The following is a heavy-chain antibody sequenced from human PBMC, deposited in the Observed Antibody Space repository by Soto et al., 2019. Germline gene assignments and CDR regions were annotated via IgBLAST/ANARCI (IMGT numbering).Heavy chain of an antibody. D-gene: IGHD6-13*01. Sequence: SETLSLTCTVSGGSISSSSYYWGWIRQPPGKGLEWIGSIYYSGSTYYNPSLKSRVTISVDTSKNQFSLKLSSVTAADTAVYYCARHGAGSSSWFDPWGQGTLVTVSS. V-gene: IGHV4-39*01. CDR2: IYYSGST. CDR1: GGSISSSSYY. J-gene: IGHJ5*02. CDR3: ARHGAGSSSWFDP.